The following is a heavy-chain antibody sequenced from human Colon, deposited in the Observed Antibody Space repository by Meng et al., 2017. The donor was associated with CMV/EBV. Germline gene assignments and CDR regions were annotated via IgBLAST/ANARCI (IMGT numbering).Heavy chain of an antibody. D-gene: IGHD3-10*01. CDR3: ARVMSRAIIYYYYYGMDV. CDR2: ISGNGRST. CDR1: GFTPRTYA. V-gene: IGHV3-23*01. Sequence: GGSLRLSCAASGFTPRTYAMNWVRQAPGKGLEWVSSISGNGRSTWYADSVKGRFTISRDNSKNTLDLHMNSLRAEDTAVYYCARVMSRAIIYYYYYGMDVWGQGTTVTVSS. J-gene: IGHJ6*02.